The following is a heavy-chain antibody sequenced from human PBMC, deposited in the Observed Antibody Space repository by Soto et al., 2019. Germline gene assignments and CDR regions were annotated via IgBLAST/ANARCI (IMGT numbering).Heavy chain of an antibody. J-gene: IGHJ4*02. CDR2: IYWDDDK. Sequence: QITLKESGPTLVKPTQTLTLTCTFSGFSLSTSGMGVGWIRQPPGKALEWLALIYWDDDKRYSPSLKSRLTISKDTSKNQVVLTMTNMDPVETATYYCAHLPKVGATHWAFDYWGQGTLVTVSS. CDR1: GFSLSTSGMG. CDR3: AHLPKVGATHWAFDY. D-gene: IGHD1-26*01. V-gene: IGHV2-5*02.